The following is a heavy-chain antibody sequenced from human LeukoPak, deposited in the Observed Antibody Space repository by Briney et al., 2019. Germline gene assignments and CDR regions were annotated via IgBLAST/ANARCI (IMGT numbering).Heavy chain of an antibody. CDR1: GFTFSSLG. V-gene: IGHV3-23*01. J-gene: IGHJ4*02. CDR2: ISGSGGST. D-gene: IGHD5-24*01. Sequence: GGSLRLSCSASGFTFSSLGMHWVRQAPGKGLEWVSTISGSGGSTYSADSVKGRFTISRDNSRNTLYLQMNSLRAEDTAIYYCAKGGPQFFDYWGQGTLVTVSS. CDR3: AKGGPQFFDY.